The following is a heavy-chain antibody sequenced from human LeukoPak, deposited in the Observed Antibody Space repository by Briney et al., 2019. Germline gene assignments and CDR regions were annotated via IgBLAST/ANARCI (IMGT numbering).Heavy chain of an antibody. D-gene: IGHD3-10*01. Sequence: ASVKVSCKASGYTFTGYYMHWVRQAPGRGLEWMGWINPNSGGTNYAQKFQGWVTMTRDTSISTAYMELSRLRSDDTAVYYCAREGDYYGSGSYPPAPLNYYGMDVWGQGTTVTVSS. CDR1: GYTFTGYY. CDR3: AREGDYYGSGSYPPAPLNYYGMDV. J-gene: IGHJ6*02. V-gene: IGHV1-2*04. CDR2: INPNSGGT.